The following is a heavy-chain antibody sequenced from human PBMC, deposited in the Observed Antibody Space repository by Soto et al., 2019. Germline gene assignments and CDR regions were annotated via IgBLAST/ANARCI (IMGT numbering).Heavy chain of an antibody. D-gene: IGHD3-22*01. Sequence: LRLSCVGSGVTFSTYGMNWVRQARWKGLEWVSSISSSSYIYYADSVKGRFTISRDNAKNSLYLQMNSLRAEDTAVYYCASPDAPRYYYDSSGYYGRDAFDIWGQGTMVTVSS. CDR3: ASPDAPRYYYDSSGYYGRDAFDI. V-gene: IGHV3-21*01. CDR2: ISSSSYI. J-gene: IGHJ3*02. CDR1: GVTFSTYG.